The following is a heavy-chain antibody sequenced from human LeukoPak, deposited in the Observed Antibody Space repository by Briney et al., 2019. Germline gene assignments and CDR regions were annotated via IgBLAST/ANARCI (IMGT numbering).Heavy chain of an antibody. Sequence: ASVKVSCKASGYTFTSYGISWVRQAPGKGLEWMGWISAYNGNTNYAQKLQGRVTMTTDTSTSTAYMELRSLRSDDTAVYYCARDRYMVRGVIRWFDPWGQGTLVTVSS. V-gene: IGHV1-18*04. CDR3: ARDRYMVRGVIRWFDP. J-gene: IGHJ5*02. D-gene: IGHD3-10*01. CDR1: GYTFTSYG. CDR2: ISAYNGNT.